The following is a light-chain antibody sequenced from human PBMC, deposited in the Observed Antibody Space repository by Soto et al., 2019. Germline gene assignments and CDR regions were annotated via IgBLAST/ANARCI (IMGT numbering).Light chain of an antibody. V-gene: IGKV1-12*01. Sequence: DIQLTQCTYFVSASVGDRVTISCRASQAVSTWLAWYQQKPGDAPKLLIYAASTLQSGVPSRFSGSGSGTDFTLTIRSLQPEDFATYYCQQSNSFPRTFGGGTKVDI. CDR1: QAVSTW. CDR3: QQSNSFPRT. CDR2: AAS. J-gene: IGKJ4*01.